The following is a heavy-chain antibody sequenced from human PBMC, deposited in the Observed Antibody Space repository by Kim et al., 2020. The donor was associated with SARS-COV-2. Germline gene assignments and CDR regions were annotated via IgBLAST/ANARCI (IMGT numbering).Heavy chain of an antibody. CDR2: IVVGSGNT. Sequence: SVKVSCKASGFTFSNSAIQWVRQARGQRLEWIGWIVVGSGNTNYAQRFQERLTISRDMSTSTAYMELSSLRSEDTAVYYCAAGGPPVYGMDIWGQGTTV. CDR1: GFTFSNSA. V-gene: IGHV1-58*02. CDR3: AAGGPPVYGMDI. J-gene: IGHJ6*02.